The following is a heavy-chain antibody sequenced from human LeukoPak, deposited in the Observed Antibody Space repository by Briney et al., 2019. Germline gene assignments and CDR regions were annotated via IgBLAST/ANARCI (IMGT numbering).Heavy chain of an antibody. J-gene: IGHJ6*02. Sequence: GGSLRLSCAASGFTFSSYAMHWVRQAPGKGLEWVAVISYDGSNKYYADSVKGRFTISRDNSKNTLYLQMNSLRAEDTAVYYCAKDSSGAGSSYGMDMWGQGTTVTVSS. V-gene: IGHV3-30*04. CDR3: AKDSSGAGSSYGMDM. CDR1: GFTFSSYA. CDR2: ISYDGSNK. D-gene: IGHD3-10*01.